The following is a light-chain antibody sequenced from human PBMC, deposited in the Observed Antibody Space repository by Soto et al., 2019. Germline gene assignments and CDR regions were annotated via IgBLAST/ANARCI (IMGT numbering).Light chain of an antibody. J-gene: IGKJ4*01. CDR1: QNVNSN. CDR3: QQYNTWPLT. V-gene: IGKV3-15*01. Sequence: EIVMTQSPATLSVSPGERATLSCRASQNVNSNLAWYQQKLGQAPRLLIYGASTRATGIPARFSGSGSGTEFTLTISSLQSEDFAVYYCQQYNTWPLTFGGGTKVKIK. CDR2: GAS.